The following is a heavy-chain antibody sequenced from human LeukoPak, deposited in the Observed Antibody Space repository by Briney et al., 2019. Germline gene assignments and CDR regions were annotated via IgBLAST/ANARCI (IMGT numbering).Heavy chain of an antibody. J-gene: IGHJ4*02. Sequence: SVKVSCKASGYTFTSYGISWVRQAPGQGLEWMGGIIPIFGTANYAQKFQGRVTITADESTSTAYMELSSLRSEDTAVYYCARVDGYSGYEEYFDYWGQGTLVTVSS. CDR2: IIPIFGTA. V-gene: IGHV1-69*13. D-gene: IGHD5-12*01. CDR1: GYTFTSYG. CDR3: ARVDGYSGYEEYFDY.